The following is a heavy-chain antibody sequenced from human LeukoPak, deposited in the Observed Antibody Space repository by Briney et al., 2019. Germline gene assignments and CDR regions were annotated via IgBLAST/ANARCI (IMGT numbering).Heavy chain of an antibody. CDR3: ARAVGTSRNFFDY. CDR1: GYSISSGFY. D-gene: IGHD4-23*01. Sequence: SETLSLTCTVSGYSISSGFYWGWIRPPPGKGLECIGSIYHSGSTYYNPSLKSRVTISVDTSKNQFSLNLSSVTAADTAMYYCARAVGTSRNFFDYWGQGTLVTVPS. V-gene: IGHV4-38-2*02. CDR2: IYHSGST. J-gene: IGHJ4*02.